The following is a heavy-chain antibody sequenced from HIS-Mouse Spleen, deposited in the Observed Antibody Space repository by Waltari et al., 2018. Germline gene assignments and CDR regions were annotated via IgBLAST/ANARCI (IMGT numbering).Heavy chain of an antibody. D-gene: IGHD6-13*01. V-gene: IGHV4-39*07. CDR3: AREIPYSSSWYDWYFDL. CDR2: IDYSGST. J-gene: IGHJ2*01. Sequence: QLQLQESGPGLVKPSETLSLTCTVSGGAISSRSDYWGWSRQPPGKGLEWIGSIDYSGSTYYTPSLKSRVTISVDTSKNQFSLKLSSVTAADTAVYYCAREIPYSSSWYDWYFDLWGRGTLVTVSS. CDR1: GGAISSRSDY.